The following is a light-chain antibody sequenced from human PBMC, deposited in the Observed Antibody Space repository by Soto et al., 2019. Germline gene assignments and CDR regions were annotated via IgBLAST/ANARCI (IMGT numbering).Light chain of an antibody. J-gene: IGLJ1*01. CDR1: SSDVGGYNY. V-gene: IGLV2-14*01. Sequence: QSALTQPASVSGSPGQAITISCTGTSSDVGGYNYVSWYQQHPGKAPKLIIYEVSNRPSGVSHHFSGSKFGNTASLTISGLRAEDEADYYCSSYTASSTLEVFGTGTQLTVL. CDR2: EVS. CDR3: SSYTASSTLEV.